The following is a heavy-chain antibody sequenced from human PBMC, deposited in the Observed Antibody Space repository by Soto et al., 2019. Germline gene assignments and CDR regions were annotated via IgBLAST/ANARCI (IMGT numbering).Heavy chain of an antibody. CDR3: ARCISAAETEYFAFDY. V-gene: IGHV4-39*01. D-gene: IGHD6-13*01. J-gene: IGHJ4*02. CDR1: GGSIRSSSYS. CDR2: IHYNVST. Sequence: SLNSTVSGGSIRSSSYSWGWIRPPPGKWLDGIGSIHYNVSTNYNPPITSQVTRTVNSCKNQCSLRLCAFTSADTVVYYCARCISAAETEYFAFDYWGQGTLVTVSS.